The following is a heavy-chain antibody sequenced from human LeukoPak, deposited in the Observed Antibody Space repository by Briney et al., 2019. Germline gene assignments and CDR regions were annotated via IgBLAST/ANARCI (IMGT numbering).Heavy chain of an antibody. J-gene: IGHJ4*02. D-gene: IGHD5-12*01. CDR1: GFTFSSYE. Sequence: LGGSLRLSRAASGFTFSSYEMNWVRQAPGKGLEWVSYISSSGSTIYYADSVKGRFTISRDNAKNSLYLQMNSLRAEDTAVYYCARERGYSGYDYYFDYWGQGTLVTVSS. CDR2: ISSSGSTI. V-gene: IGHV3-48*03. CDR3: ARERGYSGYDYYFDY.